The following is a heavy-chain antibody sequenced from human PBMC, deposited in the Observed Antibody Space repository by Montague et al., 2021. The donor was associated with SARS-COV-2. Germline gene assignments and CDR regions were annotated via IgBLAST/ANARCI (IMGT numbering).Heavy chain of an antibody. Sequence: SLRLSCAASGFTIVSYWMSWVRQAPGKGLEWVANIRQDGSDKYYVDSXXGRFTISRDNAKNSLYLQMSSLRAEDTGVYYCTRDRDYGDYLNWFNPWGRGTLVTVSS. D-gene: IGHD4-17*01. J-gene: IGHJ5*02. CDR2: IRQDGSDK. CDR1: GFTIVSYW. CDR3: TRDRDYGDYLNWFNP. V-gene: IGHV3-7*01.